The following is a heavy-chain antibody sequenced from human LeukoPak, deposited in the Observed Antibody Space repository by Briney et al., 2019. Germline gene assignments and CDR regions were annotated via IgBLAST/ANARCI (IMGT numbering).Heavy chain of an antibody. Sequence: ASVTVSCKASGYTFTGYYMHWVRQAPGQGLEWMGWINPNSGGTNYAQKFQGRVTMTRDTSISTAYMELSRLRSDDTAVYYCARGDFWSGYWGPWGQGTLVTVSS. CDR3: ARGDFWSGYWGP. CDR2: INPNSGGT. J-gene: IGHJ5*02. V-gene: IGHV1-2*02. CDR1: GYTFTGYY. D-gene: IGHD3-3*01.